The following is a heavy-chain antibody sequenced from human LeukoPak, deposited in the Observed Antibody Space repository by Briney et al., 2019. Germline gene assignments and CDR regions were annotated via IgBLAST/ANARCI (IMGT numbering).Heavy chain of an antibody. V-gene: IGHV3-48*01. J-gene: IGHJ6*03. CDR3: VRGVPKTSYYYYYMDV. D-gene: IGHD4-11*01. CDR2: IGGSGFTI. Sequence: PGGSLRLSCAVSGFTLSNYSMNWVRQAPGKGLEWISYIGGSGFTIHYADSVKGRFTISRDNAKNSLYLQMNSLRAEDTAVYYCVRGVPKTSYYYYYMDVWGKGTTVTVSS. CDR1: GFTLSNYS.